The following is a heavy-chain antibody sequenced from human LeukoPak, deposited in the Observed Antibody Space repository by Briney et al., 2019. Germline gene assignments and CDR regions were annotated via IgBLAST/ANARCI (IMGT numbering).Heavy chain of an antibody. Sequence: PSETLSLTCTVSGGSISSYYWTWIRQPPGKGLQWLGYIYYSGSTHSNAYLKSRVTISLDTSKNQFSLRLSSVTAADTAVYHCARLMGYCSTTSCHPGWLDPWGQGTLVTVSS. CDR2: IYYSGST. D-gene: IGHD2-2*01. J-gene: IGHJ5*02. CDR3: ARLMGYCSTTSCHPGWLDP. CDR1: GGSISSYY. V-gene: IGHV4-59*01.